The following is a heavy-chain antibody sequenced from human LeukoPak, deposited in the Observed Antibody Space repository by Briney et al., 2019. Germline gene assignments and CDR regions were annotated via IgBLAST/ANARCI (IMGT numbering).Heavy chain of an antibody. V-gene: IGHV3-30*01. Sequence: GGSLRLSCVASGFTFSDYAMHWVRQAPGKGLEWLAVMSYDGSNKYYADSVKGRFTISRDNSKNTLFLQMNSLRPEDTAVYYCATDRATQYFDYWGQGTLVSVPS. CDR2: MSYDGSNK. J-gene: IGHJ4*02. D-gene: IGHD2-15*01. CDR3: ATDRATQYFDY. CDR1: GFTFSDYA.